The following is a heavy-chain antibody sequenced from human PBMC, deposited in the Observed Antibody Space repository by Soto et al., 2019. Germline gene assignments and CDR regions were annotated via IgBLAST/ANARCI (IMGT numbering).Heavy chain of an antibody. V-gene: IGHV4-59*08. CDR2: IYYSGST. J-gene: IGHJ4*02. CDR1: GGSISSYY. CDR3: ARLGRWEPRQFDY. Sequence: SETLSLTCTVSGGSISSYYWSWIRQPPGKGLEWIGYIYYSGSTNYNPSLKSRVTISVDTSKNQFSLKLSSVTAADTAVYYCARLGRWEPRQFDYWGQGTLVTVSS. D-gene: IGHD1-26*01.